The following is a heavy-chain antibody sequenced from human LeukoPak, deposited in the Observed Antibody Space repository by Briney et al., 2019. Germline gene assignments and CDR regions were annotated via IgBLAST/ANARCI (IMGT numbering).Heavy chain of an antibody. Sequence: SETLSLTCTVSGYSISSGYHWGWIRQPPGKGLEWVGSIYHSGSTYYNPSLKSRITISLDTSKNQFSLKLSSVTAADTAVYYCARQNVFLWFGELRPGPDAFDIWGQGTMVTVSS. CDR3: ARQNVFLWFGELRPGPDAFDI. J-gene: IGHJ3*02. CDR1: GYSISSGYH. V-gene: IGHV4-38-2*02. CDR2: IYHSGST. D-gene: IGHD3-10*01.